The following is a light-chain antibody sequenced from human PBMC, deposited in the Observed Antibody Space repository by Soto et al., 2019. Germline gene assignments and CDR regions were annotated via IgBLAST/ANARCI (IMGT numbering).Light chain of an antibody. CDR1: SSDVGSYNL. CDR2: EGS. J-gene: IGLJ1*01. V-gene: IGLV2-23*01. Sequence: QSALTQPASVSGSPGQSITISCTGTSSDVGSYNLVSWYQQHPGKAPKLMIYEGSKRPSGVSNRFSGSKSGNTASLTISGLQAEDEADYYCCSYAGSSTYXFGTGXKLTVL. CDR3: CSYAGSSTYX.